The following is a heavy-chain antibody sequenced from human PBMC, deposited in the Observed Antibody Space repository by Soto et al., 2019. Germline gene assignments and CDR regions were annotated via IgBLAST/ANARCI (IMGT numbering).Heavy chain of an antibody. Sequence: TLSLTCTVSGGSISSYYWSWIREPPGKGLEWIAYIFYTGSTNYNPSLKSRVTISVDTSKNQFSLKLRSVTAADTAVYYCATFRSAAGRGGTRWFDPWGQGTLVTVSS. J-gene: IGHJ5*02. V-gene: IGHV4-59*01. CDR1: GGSISSYY. D-gene: IGHD6-13*01. CDR3: ATFRSAAGRGGTRWFDP. CDR2: IFYTGST.